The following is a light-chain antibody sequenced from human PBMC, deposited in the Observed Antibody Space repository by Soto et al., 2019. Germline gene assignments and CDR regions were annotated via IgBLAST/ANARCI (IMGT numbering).Light chain of an antibody. J-gene: IGKJ2*01. Sequence: EIVLTQSPGTLSLSPGERATLSCRASQSVSSRFFAWYQRKPGQAPRLLIFATSNRATGIPDRFSGSGSGTDFTLTIIRLEPEDFALYYCQQYGNSPPTFGQGTKVEIK. CDR3: QQYGNSPPT. V-gene: IGKV3-20*01. CDR1: QSVSSRF. CDR2: ATS.